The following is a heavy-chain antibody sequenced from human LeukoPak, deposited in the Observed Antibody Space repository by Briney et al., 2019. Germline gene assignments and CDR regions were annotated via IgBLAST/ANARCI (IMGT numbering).Heavy chain of an antibody. D-gene: IGHD6-13*01. V-gene: IGHV3-11*01. Sequence: GGSLRLSCAASGFTFSDYYMSWIRQAPGKGLEWVSYISSSGSTIYYADSVKGRSPNSRDNAKNSLYLQINSLRAEDTAVYYCTRLIVAAGTRWFDPWGQGTLVTVSS. J-gene: IGHJ5*02. CDR2: ISSSGSTI. CDR1: GFTFSDYY. CDR3: TRLIVAAGTRWFDP.